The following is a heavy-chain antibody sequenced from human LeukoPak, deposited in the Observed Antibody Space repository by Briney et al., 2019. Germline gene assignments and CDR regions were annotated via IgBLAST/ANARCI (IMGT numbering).Heavy chain of an antibody. Sequence: PGGSLRLSCAASGFTFSSYWMSWVRQAPGKGLEWAANIKQDGSEKYYVDSVKGRFTISRDNAKNSLYLQMNSLRAEDTAVYYCARATDYYYYYYRDVGGKGTTVTVSS. CDR2: IKQDGSEK. J-gene: IGHJ6*03. V-gene: IGHV3-7*01. CDR3: ARATDYYYYYYRDV. CDR1: GFTFSSYW.